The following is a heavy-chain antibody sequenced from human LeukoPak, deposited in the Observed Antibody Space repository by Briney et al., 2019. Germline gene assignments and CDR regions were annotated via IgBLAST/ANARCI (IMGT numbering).Heavy chain of an antibody. CDR2: INSDGSTI. V-gene: IGHV3-74*01. J-gene: IGHJ4*02. CDR3: ARVQIYGSRSYYRALDY. D-gene: IGHD3-10*01. CDR1: GFTLSDYW. Sequence: GESLRLSCAASGFTLSDYWMHWVRQAPGKGLVWVSRINSDGSTINYADSVKGRFTISRDNAKNTLYLQMNSLKVEDTAVYYCARVQIYGSRSYYRALDYWGQGTLVTVSS.